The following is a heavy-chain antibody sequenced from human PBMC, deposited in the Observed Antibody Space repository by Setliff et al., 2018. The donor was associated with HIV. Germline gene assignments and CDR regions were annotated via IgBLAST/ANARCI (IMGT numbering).Heavy chain of an antibody. CDR2: LYYNGNT. CDR1: GASVNSHY. D-gene: IGHD3-22*01. Sequence: SETLSLTCTVSGASVNSHYWAWIRQTPGKGLEWIGSLYYNGNTNYNPSLKSRVTISADTSKNQFSLKLRSVTAADTAVNYRAGVLSSGYYEGPWGQGTLVTVSS. V-gene: IGHV4-59*02. J-gene: IGHJ5*02. CDR3: AGVLSSGYYEGP.